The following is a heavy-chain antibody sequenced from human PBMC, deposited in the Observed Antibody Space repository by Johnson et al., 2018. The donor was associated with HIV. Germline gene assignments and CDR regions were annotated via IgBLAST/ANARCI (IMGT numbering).Heavy chain of an antibody. J-gene: IGHJ3*02. Sequence: VQVVESGGGLVKPGGSLRLSCAASGFTFSDYYMSWVRQAPGKGLEWVSVIYSGGSTYYADSVKGRFTISRDNSKNTLYLQMNSLRAEDTAVYYCAKWDAFDIWGQGTMVTVSS. CDR2: IYSGGST. D-gene: IGHD2-8*01. CDR1: GFTFSDYY. CDR3: AKWDAFDI. V-gene: IGHV3-66*02.